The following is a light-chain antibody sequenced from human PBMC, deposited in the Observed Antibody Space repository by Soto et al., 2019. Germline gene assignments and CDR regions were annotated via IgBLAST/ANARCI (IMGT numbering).Light chain of an antibody. CDR2: SDD. V-gene: IGLV1-44*01. J-gene: IGLJ1*01. CDR1: NSNIGSNT. Sequence: QSVLTQPPSASGTPGQRVTISCSGSNSNIGSNTVNWYQQLPGTAPKLLIYSDDQRPSGVPDRFSGSKSGTSASLAISGLQSEDEADYYCAAWDDSLNCPFVFGTGTKVTVL. CDR3: AAWDDSLNCPFV.